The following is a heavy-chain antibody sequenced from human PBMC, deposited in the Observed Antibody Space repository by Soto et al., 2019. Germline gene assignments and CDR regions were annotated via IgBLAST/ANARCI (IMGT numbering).Heavy chain of an antibody. CDR2: ISDTGNT. Sequence: SETLSLTCTVSGGSISSGGYYWSWIRQPPGKGLEWIGYISDTGNTYHNPSLTSRITISMDTSKNQVSLKLNSVTAAGTAAYYCAREPRGYSYGYLDHWGQGTLVTVSS. J-gene: IGHJ4*02. CDR3: AREPRGYSYGYLDH. D-gene: IGHD5-18*01. V-gene: IGHV4-30-4*08. CDR1: GGSISSGGYY.